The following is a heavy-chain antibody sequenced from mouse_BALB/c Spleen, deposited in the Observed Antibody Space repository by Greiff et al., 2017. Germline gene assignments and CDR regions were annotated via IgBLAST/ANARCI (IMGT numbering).Heavy chain of an antibody. Sequence: VQLQQSGPELVKPGASVKMSCTASGYTFTSYVMHWVKQKPGQGLEWIGYINPYNDGTKYNEKFKGKATLTSDKSSSTAYMELSSLTSEDSAVYDCARRLRLPSYYSMDYWGQGTSVTVSS. V-gene: IGHV1-14*01. D-gene: IGHD1-2*01. CDR2: INPYNDGT. CDR3: ARRLRLPSYYSMDY. J-gene: IGHJ4*01. CDR1: GYTFTSYV.